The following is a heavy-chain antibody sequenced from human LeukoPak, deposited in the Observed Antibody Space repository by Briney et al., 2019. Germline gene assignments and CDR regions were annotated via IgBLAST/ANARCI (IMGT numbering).Heavy chain of an antibody. J-gene: IGHJ4*02. Sequence: PGGSLRLSRAASGFTFSNYSVNWVRQAPGKGLEWVSSIGSTSHFRYYADSLKGRVTISRDNAKNSLYLQMSSLRVEDTAVYYCARSCDGDCYSDYWGQGTLVTVSS. D-gene: IGHD2-21*02. V-gene: IGHV3-21*01. CDR2: IGSTSHFR. CDR3: ARSCDGDCYSDY. CDR1: GFTFSNYS.